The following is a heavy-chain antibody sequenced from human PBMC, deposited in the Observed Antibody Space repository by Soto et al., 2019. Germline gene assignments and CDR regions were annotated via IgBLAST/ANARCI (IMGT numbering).Heavy chain of an antibody. D-gene: IGHD6-13*01. Sequence: GGSLRLSCAASGFTFSSFAMSWVRQAPGKGLDWVSAISGSGGSTYSADSVKGRFTISRDNSKNTLYLQMSSLRAEDTAVYYCARGFSAGKGSSPDFWGQGSLVTVSS. V-gene: IGHV3-23*01. CDR2: ISGSGGST. CDR1: GFTFSSFA. J-gene: IGHJ4*02. CDR3: ARGFSAGKGSSPDF.